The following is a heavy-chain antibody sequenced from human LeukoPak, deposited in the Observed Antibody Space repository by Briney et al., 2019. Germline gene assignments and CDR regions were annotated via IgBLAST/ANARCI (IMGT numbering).Heavy chain of an antibody. V-gene: IGHV4-59*01. Sequence: SETLSLTCSVSGGSISSYYWSWIRQAPGKGLDWIGFAHYSGSTNYNPSLKSRATISVDTSKSQFSLKLISVTAADTAVYYCASKMSTYWFFDVWGRGTLVTVSS. D-gene: IGHD5-24*01. CDR3: ASKMSTYWFFDV. J-gene: IGHJ2*01. CDR1: GGSISSYY. CDR2: AHYSGST.